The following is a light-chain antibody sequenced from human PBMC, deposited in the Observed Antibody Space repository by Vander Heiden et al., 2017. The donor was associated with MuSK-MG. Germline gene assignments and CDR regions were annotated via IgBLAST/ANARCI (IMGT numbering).Light chain of an antibody. CDR2: DVS. V-gene: IGLV2-23*02. Sequence: QSALTQPASVSGSPGQSITISCTGTSSDVGSYNLVSWYQQHPGKAPKLMMYDVSKRPSGVSNRFSGSKSGNTASLTISGLQAEDEADYYCCSYEGSSTFWVFGSGTKLTVL. J-gene: IGLJ3*02. CDR3: CSYEGSSTFWV. CDR1: SSDVGSYNL.